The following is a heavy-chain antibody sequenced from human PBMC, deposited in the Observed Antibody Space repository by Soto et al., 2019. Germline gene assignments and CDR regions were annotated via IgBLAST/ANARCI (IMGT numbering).Heavy chain of an antibody. J-gene: IGHJ4*02. V-gene: IGHV1-3*04. CDR2: INTGNGNT. CDR1: GYTFTSYA. D-gene: IGHD3-22*01. Sequence: ASVKVSCKASGYTFTSYAMHWVRQAPGQRPEWMGWINTGNGNTKYSQKFQGRVTITRDTYARTAYMDLSSLRSEDTAVYYCARAASFYYDNTGFYHFDYWGQGSLVTVSS. CDR3: ARAASFYYDNTGFYHFDY.